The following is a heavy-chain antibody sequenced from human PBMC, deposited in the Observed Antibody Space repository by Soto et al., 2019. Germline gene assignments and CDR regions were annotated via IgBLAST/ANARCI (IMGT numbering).Heavy chain of an antibody. J-gene: IGHJ3*02. CDR1: GFTVSSNY. CDR3: AREGSGWYGGAFDI. V-gene: IGHV3-53*01. CDR2: IYSGGST. D-gene: IGHD6-19*01. Sequence: EVQLVESGGGLIQPGGSLRLSCAASGFTVSSNYMSWVRQAPGKGLEWVSVIYSGGSTYYADSVKGRFTISRDNSKNTLYLQMHRLRAEDTAVYYCAREGSGWYGGAFDIWGQGTMVTVSS.